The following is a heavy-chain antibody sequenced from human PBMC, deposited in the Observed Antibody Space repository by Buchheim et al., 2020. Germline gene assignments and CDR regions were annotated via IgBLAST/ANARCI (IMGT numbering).Heavy chain of an antibody. Sequence: QVQLQESGPGLVKPSQTLSLPCTVSGGSISSGGYYWSWIRQHPGKGLEWIGYIYYSGSTYYHPSLQIRVPISVDTSKNQFSLKLSSVTAADTAVYYCARVGRFLEWLLVDYWGQGTL. CDR2: IYYSGST. CDR3: ARVGRFLEWLLVDY. J-gene: IGHJ4*02. CDR1: GGSISSGGYY. V-gene: IGHV4-31*03. D-gene: IGHD3-3*01.